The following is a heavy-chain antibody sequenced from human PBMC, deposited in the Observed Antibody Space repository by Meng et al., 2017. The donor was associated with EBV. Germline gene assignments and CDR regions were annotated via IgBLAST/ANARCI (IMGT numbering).Heavy chain of an antibody. D-gene: IGHD6-19*01. CDR1: GYTFTGYY. V-gene: IGHV1-2*06. Sequence: QVPLVQSGAEVKKPGASVKGSCKASGYTFTGYYMHWVRQAPGQGLEWMGRINPNSGGTNYAQKFQGRVTMTRDTSISTAYMELSRLRSDDTAVYYCARVGIAVAGTGDYWGQGTLVTVSS. CDR3: ARVGIAVAGTGDY. J-gene: IGHJ4*02. CDR2: INPNSGGT.